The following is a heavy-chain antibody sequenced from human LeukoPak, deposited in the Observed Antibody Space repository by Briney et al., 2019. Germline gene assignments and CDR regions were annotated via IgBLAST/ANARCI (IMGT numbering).Heavy chain of an antibody. Sequence: SETLSLTCTVSGGSVSSGSYYWSWIRQPPGKGLEWIGYIYYSGSTNYNPSLKSRVTISVDTSKNQFSLKLSSVTAADTAVYYCARDPVYYYDSSGYYPVWGQGTMVTVSS. J-gene: IGHJ3*01. CDR1: GGSVSSGSYY. D-gene: IGHD3-22*01. V-gene: IGHV4-61*01. CDR3: ARDPVYYYDSSGYYPV. CDR2: IYYSGST.